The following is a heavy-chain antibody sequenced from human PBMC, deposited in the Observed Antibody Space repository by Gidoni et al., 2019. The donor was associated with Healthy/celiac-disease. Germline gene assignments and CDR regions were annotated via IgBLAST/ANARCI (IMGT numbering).Heavy chain of an antibody. D-gene: IGHD3-16*02. Sequence: QVQLVQSGAEVKKPGASVKVSCKASGYTFTGYYMHWVRQAPGQGLEWMGWINPNSGGTNYAQKFQGRVTMTRDTSISTAYMELSRLRSDDTAVYYCARGPRMITFGGVIVPSDYWGQGTLVTVSS. CDR2: INPNSGGT. CDR3: ARGPRMITFGGVIVPSDY. CDR1: GYTFTGYY. J-gene: IGHJ4*02. V-gene: IGHV1-2*02.